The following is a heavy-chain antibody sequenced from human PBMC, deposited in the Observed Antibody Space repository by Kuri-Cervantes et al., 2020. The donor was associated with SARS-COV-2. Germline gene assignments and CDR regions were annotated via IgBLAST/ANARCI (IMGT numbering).Heavy chain of an antibody. J-gene: IGHJ4*02. CDR3: ARSKGSSSSYYFDY. CDR1: GGSFSGYY. D-gene: IGHD6-13*01. CDR2: INHSGST. V-gene: IGHV4-34*01. Sequence: GSLRLSCAVYGGSFSGYYWSWIRQPPGKGLEWIGEINHSGSTNYNPSLKSRVTISVDTSKNQFSLKLSSVTAADTAVYYCARSKGSSSSYYFDYWGQGTLVTVSS.